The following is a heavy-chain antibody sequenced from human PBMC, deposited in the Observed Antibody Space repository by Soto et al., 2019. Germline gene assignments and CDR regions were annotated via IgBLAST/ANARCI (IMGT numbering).Heavy chain of an antibody. CDR1: GYTFSNYG. D-gene: IGHD6-13*01. V-gene: IGHV1-18*01. CDR2: ISGYNGNT. J-gene: IGHJ1*01. CDR3: AGGGSSWSAEYYQH. Sequence: ASVKVSCKASGYTFSNYGISWVRQAPGQGPEWMGWISGYNGNTKYAETLQGRVTMTTDTSTSTVYMELRSLRLDDTAVYYCAGGGSSWSAEYYQHWGQGTLVTVSS.